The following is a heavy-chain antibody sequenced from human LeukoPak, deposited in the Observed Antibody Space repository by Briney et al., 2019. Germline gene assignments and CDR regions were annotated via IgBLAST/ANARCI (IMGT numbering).Heavy chain of an antibody. V-gene: IGHV1-2*02. Sequence: WASVKVSCKASGYTFTGYYMHWVRQAPGQGLEWMGWINPNSGGTNYAQKFQGRVTMTRDTSISTAYMELSRLRSDDTAVYYCARDEEYYGSGSYKPYYYYMDVWGKGTTVTVSS. D-gene: IGHD3-10*01. CDR3: ARDEEYYGSGSYKPYYYYMDV. CDR1: GYTFTGYY. CDR2: INPNSGGT. J-gene: IGHJ6*03.